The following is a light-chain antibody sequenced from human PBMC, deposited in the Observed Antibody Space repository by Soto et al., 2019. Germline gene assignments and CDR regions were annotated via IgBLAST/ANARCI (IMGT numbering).Light chain of an antibody. CDR2: GAA. J-gene: IGKJ2*01. CDR1: QTVSSS. V-gene: IGKV3-15*01. CDR3: QQYNRPPYT. Sequence: EIVMTQSPATLSVSPGERVTLSCRASQTVSSSLAWYLHKPGQAPRLLIYGAATRATGIPARFSGSGSGTEFTLTISSLQSEDFAVYYCQQYNRPPYTFGQGTKLGMK.